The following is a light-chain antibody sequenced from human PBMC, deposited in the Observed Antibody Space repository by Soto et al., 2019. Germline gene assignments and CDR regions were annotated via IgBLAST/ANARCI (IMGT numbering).Light chain of an antibody. V-gene: IGKV4-1*01. J-gene: IGKJ2*01. CDR1: QSVLYSSNNKNY. CDR2: WAS. Sequence: DIVMTQSPDSLAVSLGERATINCKSSQSVLYSSNNKNYLAWYQQKPGQPPKLLIYWASTRESGVPDRFSGSGSGTDFTITIRSLQAEDVAVYYCQQYYSTPPTFGQGTTLEIK. CDR3: QQYYSTPPT.